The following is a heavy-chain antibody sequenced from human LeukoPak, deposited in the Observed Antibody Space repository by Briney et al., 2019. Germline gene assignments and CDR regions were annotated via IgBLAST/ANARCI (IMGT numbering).Heavy chain of an antibody. Sequence: GGSLRLSCAASGFTFSTYFMHWVRQAPGKGLEWVADIASDGSHTFYVESVKGRFTITRDNYKTTLYLQMNSMRAEDTAVYFCARERQDTILHSGAFDIWGQGTMVTVSS. CDR2: IASDGSHT. CDR1: GFTFSTYF. D-gene: IGHD2-21*01. J-gene: IGHJ3*02. V-gene: IGHV3-30-3*01. CDR3: ARERQDTILHSGAFDI.